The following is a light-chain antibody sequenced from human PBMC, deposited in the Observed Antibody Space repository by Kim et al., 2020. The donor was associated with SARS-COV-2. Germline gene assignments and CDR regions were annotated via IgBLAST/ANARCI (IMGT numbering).Light chain of an antibody. CDR2: DAS. V-gene: IGKV3-11*01. Sequence: SLSPGERATHACWAGQCFSGYLAWYKQKPGQAPRLLIYDASDRATGIPARFRGSGSGTDFTLTSSSLGPEDFAVYYCQQRSNWPRFGQGTRLEIK. J-gene: IGKJ5*01. CDR1: QCFSGY. CDR3: QQRSNWPR.